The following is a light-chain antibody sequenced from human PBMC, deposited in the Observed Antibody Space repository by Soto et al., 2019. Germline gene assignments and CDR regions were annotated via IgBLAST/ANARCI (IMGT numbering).Light chain of an antibody. CDR2: GAS. V-gene: IGKV3-20*01. CDR1: QSVSSY. CDR3: QQYGSSSRT. J-gene: IGKJ1*01. Sequence: EIVLTQSPGTLSLSPGERATLSCRASQSVSSYLAWYQQKPGQAPRLLIYGASSRATGIPDRFSGSGSGTGFTLTISSLEPEDFAVYYCQQYGSSSRTFGQGTKVEIK.